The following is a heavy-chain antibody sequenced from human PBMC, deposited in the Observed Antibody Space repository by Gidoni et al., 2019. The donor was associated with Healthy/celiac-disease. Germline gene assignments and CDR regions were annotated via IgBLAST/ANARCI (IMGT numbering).Heavy chain of an antibody. V-gene: IGHV4-39*01. CDR1: GGSISSSSYY. CDR3: ARRYCSSTSCYGWFLDNWFDP. CDR2: IYYSGST. D-gene: IGHD2-2*01. J-gene: IGHJ5*02. Sequence: QLQLQESGPGLVKPSETLSLTSTVSGGSISSSSYYWGWIRQHPGKVLEWIGSIYYSGSTYYNTSLKSRVTISVDTSKNQFSLKLSSVTAADTAVYYCARRYCSSTSCYGWFLDNWFDPWGQGTLVTVSS.